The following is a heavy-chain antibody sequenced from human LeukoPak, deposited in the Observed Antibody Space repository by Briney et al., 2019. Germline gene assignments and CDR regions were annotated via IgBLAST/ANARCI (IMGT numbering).Heavy chain of an antibody. V-gene: IGHV1-2*02. Sequence: ASVKVSCKASGYTFTGYYMHWVRQAPGQGLEWRGWINPNSGGTNYAQKFQGRVTMTRDTSISTAYMELSRLRSDDTAVYYCARPVGYCSSTSCSAGGYNWFDPWGQGTLVTVSS. D-gene: IGHD2-2*01. J-gene: IGHJ5*02. CDR2: INPNSGGT. CDR1: GYTFTGYY. CDR3: ARPVGYCSSTSCSAGGYNWFDP.